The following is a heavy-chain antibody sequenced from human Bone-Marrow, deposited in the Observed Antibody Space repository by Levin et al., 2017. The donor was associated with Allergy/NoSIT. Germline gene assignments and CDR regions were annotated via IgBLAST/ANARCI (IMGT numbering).Heavy chain of an antibody. D-gene: IGHD5-12*01. J-gene: IGHJ3*02. CDR3: ARMLDIATTDVYAFDI. Sequence: SQTLSLTCTVSGGSISTYHWSWIRQPPGKRLEWIGYLFYSGTVNYSPSLKSRVTISVDTSSNQFSLNLSSVTAADTAVYYCARMLDIATTDVYAFDIWGQGTMVTVSS. V-gene: IGHV4-59*01. CDR1: GGSISTYH. CDR2: LFYSGTV.